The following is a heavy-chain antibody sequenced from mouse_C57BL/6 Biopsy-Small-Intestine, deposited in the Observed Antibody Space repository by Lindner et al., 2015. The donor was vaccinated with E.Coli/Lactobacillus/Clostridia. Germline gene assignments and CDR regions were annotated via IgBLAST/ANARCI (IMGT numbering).Heavy chain of an antibody. CDR3: ARGAGLPLDY. CDR1: GYTFTSYG. CDR2: IYPRSGNT. J-gene: IGHJ2*01. Sequence: VQLQESGAELARPGASVKLSCKASGYTFTSYGISWVKRRTGQGLEWIGEIYPRSGNTYYNEKFKGKATLTADKSSSTAYMELRSLTSEDSAVYFCARGAGLPLDYWGQGTTLTVSS. D-gene: IGHD2-4*01. V-gene: IGHV1-81*01.